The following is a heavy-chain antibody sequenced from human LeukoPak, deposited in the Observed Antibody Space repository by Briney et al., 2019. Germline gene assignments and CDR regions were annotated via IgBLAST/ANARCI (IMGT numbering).Heavy chain of an antibody. Sequence: ASVKVSCKASGFTFTSSAVQWVRQARGQRLEWIGWIVVGSGNTNYAQKFQERVTITRDMSTSTAYMELSSLRSEDTAVYYCAASRPPDYDFWSGLTRRYYYYMDVWGKGTTVTVSS. J-gene: IGHJ6*03. CDR1: GFTFTSSA. D-gene: IGHD3-3*01. CDR3: AASRPPDYDFWSGLTRRYYYYMDV. CDR2: IVVGSGNT. V-gene: IGHV1-58*01.